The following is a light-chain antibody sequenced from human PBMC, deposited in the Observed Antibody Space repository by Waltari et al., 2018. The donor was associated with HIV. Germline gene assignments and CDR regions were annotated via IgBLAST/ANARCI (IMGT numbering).Light chain of an antibody. Sequence: DVRMIQSPSFVSASVGDSVTIICRASQPVGSSLAWYQHKPGRAPRLLVYRAAALHTGVPARFIGNGSGIDFTLSIANLQAEDFATYYCQQAKNFPHTFGGGTRVQ. CDR3: QQAKNFPHT. CDR1: QPVGSS. CDR2: RAA. J-gene: IGKJ4*01. V-gene: IGKV1-12*01.